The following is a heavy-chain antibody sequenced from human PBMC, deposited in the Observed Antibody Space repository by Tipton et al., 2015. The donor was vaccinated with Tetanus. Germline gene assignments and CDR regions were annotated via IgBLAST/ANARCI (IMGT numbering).Heavy chain of an antibody. D-gene: IGHD6-13*01. CDR1: GGSITSYY. Sequence: TLSLTCNVSGGSITSYYWSWIRQRPGRGLEWVGYVHYTGKDNYNPSLKSRVTMSVDTSKNQFSLHLTSVTAADTAVYYCARGWGSSWYYFDNWGQGTLVTVSS. CDR3: ARGWGSSWYYFDN. J-gene: IGHJ4*02. V-gene: IGHV4-59*13. CDR2: VHYTGKD.